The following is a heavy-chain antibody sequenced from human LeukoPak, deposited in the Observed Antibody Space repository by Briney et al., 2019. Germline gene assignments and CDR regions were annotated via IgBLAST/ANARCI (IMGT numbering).Heavy chain of an antibody. CDR2: IYYSGST. CDR1: GGSISSYY. Sequence: NPSETLSLTCTVSGGSISSYYWSWIRQPPGKGLEWIGYIYYSGSTNYNPSLKSRVTISVDTSKNQFSLKLSSVTAADTAVYYCARNYYGSGSLDYWGQGNLVTVSS. V-gene: IGHV4-59*08. CDR3: ARNYYGSGSLDY. J-gene: IGHJ4*02. D-gene: IGHD3-10*01.